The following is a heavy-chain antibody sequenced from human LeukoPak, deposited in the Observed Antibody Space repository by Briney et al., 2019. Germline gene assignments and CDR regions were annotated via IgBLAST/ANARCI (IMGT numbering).Heavy chain of an antibody. CDR1: GFSFSSYS. V-gene: IGHV3-48*01. Sequence: GGSLRLSCAASGFSFSSYSLNWVRQAPGKGLEWVSYISSRSTTIYYADSVKGRFTISRDNAKNSLHLQMNSLRAEDTAVYYCVIAARPLLLDYWGQGTLVTVSS. CDR3: VIAARPLLLDY. CDR2: ISSRSTTI. D-gene: IGHD6-6*01. J-gene: IGHJ4*02.